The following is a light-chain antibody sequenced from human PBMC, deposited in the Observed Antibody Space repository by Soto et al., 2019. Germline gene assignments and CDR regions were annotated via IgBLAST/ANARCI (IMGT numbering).Light chain of an antibody. CDR3: CSYAGIHWV. J-gene: IGLJ3*02. V-gene: IGLV2-11*01. CDR2: DVS. Sequence: QSVLTQPRSVSGSPGQSVTISCTGTSSDVGGYNYVSWYQQHPGKAPKLMIYDVSKRPSGVPDRFSGSKSGNTASLTISGLQAEDEADYYCCSYAGIHWVFGGGTKVTVL. CDR1: SSDVGGYNY.